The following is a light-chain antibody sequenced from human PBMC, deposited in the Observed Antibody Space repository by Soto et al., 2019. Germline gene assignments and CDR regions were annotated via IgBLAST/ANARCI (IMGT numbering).Light chain of an antibody. CDR2: DAS. Sequence: VLTQSPGTLSLSPGEGATLSCRASQRVASDLAWYLQKPGQPPRLLIYDASIRATGIPDRISGSGSERDFTLTISRLEPEDAAVYYCQQYNNWPPWTFGQGTKVDIK. J-gene: IGKJ1*01. CDR3: QQYNNWPPWT. V-gene: IGKV3-11*02. CDR1: QRVASD.